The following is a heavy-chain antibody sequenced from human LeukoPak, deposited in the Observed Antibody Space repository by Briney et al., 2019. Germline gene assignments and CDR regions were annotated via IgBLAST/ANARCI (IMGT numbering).Heavy chain of an antibody. V-gene: IGHV3-48*04. Sequence: GGSLRLSCAASGFTFSSYSMNWVRQAPGKGLEWVSYISSSSSTIYYADSVKGRFTISRDNAKNSLYLQMNSLRAEDTAVYYCARGDNWNYAWFAPWGHGILVTVSS. CDR2: ISSSSSTI. CDR3: ARGDNWNYAWFAP. J-gene: IGHJ5*02. CDR1: GFTFSSYS. D-gene: IGHD1-7*01.